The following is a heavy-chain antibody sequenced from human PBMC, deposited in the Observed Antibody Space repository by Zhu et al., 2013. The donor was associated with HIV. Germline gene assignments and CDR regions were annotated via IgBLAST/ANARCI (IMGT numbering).Heavy chain of an antibody. CDR3: ARETRNYYDSSGSPYFDY. Sequence: QVQLVQSGAEVKKPGSSVKVSCKASGGTFSSYAISWVRQAPGQGLEWMGGIIPIFGTANYAQKFQGRVTITADESTSTAYMELSSLRSEDTAVYYCARETRNYYDSSGSPYFDYWGQGTLVTVSS. CDR2: IIPIFGTA. D-gene: IGHD3-22*01. V-gene: IGHV1-69*01. CDR1: GGTFSSYA. J-gene: IGHJ4*02.